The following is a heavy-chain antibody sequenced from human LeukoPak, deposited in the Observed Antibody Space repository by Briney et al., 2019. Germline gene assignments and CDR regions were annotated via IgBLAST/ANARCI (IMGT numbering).Heavy chain of an antibody. CDR2: ISGSGGST. CDR1: GFTFSSYA. J-gene: IGHJ4*02. Sequence: GGSLRLSCAASGFTFSSYAMSWVRQAPGKGLEWVSGISGSGGSTHYADSVKGRFTISRDNSKNRLYLQMNSLRAEDTAVYYCAKRPRGNYLDPFDYWGQGTLVTASS. CDR3: AKRPRGNYLDPFDY. D-gene: IGHD3-10*01. V-gene: IGHV3-23*01.